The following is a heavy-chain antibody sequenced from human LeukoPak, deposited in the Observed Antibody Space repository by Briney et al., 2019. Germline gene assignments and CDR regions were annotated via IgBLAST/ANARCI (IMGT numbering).Heavy chain of an antibody. CDR1: GGSISGYY. D-gene: IGHD2-21*02. J-gene: IGHJ4*02. CDR3: ARWTDCGGDCHILEY. Sequence: RASETLSLTCSVSGGSISGYYWSWSRQAPGKGVERIGNLFYKRGAWYKSSLKSRVTTSVDTSKNELSLTLTSVTAADTAVYYCARWTDCGGDCHILEYWGQGILVTVSS. V-gene: IGHV4-59*01. CDR2: LFYKRGA.